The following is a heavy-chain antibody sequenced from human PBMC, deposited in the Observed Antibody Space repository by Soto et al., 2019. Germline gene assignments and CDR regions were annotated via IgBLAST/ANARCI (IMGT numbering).Heavy chain of an antibody. CDR3: ARKGIVVVTDFDY. Sequence: ASETLSLTCTVSGGSISSGDYYWSWIRQPPGKGLEWIGYIYYSGSTYYNPSLKSRVTISVDTSKNQFSLKLSSVTAADTAVYYCARKGIVVVTDFDYWGRGTLVTVSS. CDR2: IYYSGST. J-gene: IGHJ4*02. D-gene: IGHD2-21*02. V-gene: IGHV4-30-4*01. CDR1: GGSISSGDYY.